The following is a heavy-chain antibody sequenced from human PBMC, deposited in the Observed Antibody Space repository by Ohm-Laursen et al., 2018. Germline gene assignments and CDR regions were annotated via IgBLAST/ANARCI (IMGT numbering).Heavy chain of an antibody. V-gene: IGHV4-61*01. Sequence: SDTLSLTCTVSGGSVSSGRYYWSWIRQPPGKGLEWIGYIDYSGSTNYNPSPKSRVTMSVDPSKSQFSLNLSSVTAADTAVYYCARDAVAAADIDYWGQGTLVIVSS. CDR3: ARDAVAAADIDY. J-gene: IGHJ4*02. CDR1: GGSVSSGRYY. CDR2: IDYSGST. D-gene: IGHD6-13*01.